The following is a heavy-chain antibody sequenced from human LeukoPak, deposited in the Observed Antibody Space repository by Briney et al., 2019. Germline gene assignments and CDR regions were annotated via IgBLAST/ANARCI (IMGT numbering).Heavy chain of an antibody. CDR1: GYTFTSYG. J-gene: IGHJ5*02. D-gene: IGHD6-19*01. CDR3: ARDRQWLVLSWFDP. V-gene: IGHV1-18*01. Sequence: ASVKVSCKASGYTFTSYGISWVRQAPGQGLEWMGWISAYNGNTNYAQKLQGRVTMTTDTSTSTAYMELRSLRSDDTAVYYCARDRQWLVLSWFDPWGQGTLVTVSS. CDR2: ISAYNGNT.